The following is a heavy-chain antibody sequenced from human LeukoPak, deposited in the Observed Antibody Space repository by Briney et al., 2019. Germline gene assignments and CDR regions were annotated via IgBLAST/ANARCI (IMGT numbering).Heavy chain of an antibody. CDR2: ISGSGDAI. CDR1: GFRFRDYY. J-gene: IGHJ4*02. CDR3: ASLYDSSGFCFDY. Sequence: GGSLRLSCVVSGFRFRDYYMSWIRQTPGKGLELISYISGSGDAIYYTDSVKGRFTISRDNAKNSLYLQLDSLSAEDTAVYYCASLYDSSGFCFDYWGQGALVPVSS. V-gene: IGHV3-11*01. D-gene: IGHD3-22*01.